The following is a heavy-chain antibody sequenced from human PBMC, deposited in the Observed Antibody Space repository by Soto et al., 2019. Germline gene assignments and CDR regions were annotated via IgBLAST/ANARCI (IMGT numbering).Heavy chain of an antibody. CDR2: ISGYNANT. CDR1: GYTFTSYG. J-gene: IGHJ4*02. V-gene: IGHV1-18*01. D-gene: IGHD2-15*01. CDR3: ARAAREAVFRGAFNY. Sequence: QVQLVQSGAEVTKPVASVKVSCKASGYTFTSYGISWVRQAPGQGLEWMGWISGYNANTNYAQKLQARVTMTTDTSTNTAYMELRSLRSDDTAVYFCARAAREAVFRGAFNYWGQVTLVTVSS.